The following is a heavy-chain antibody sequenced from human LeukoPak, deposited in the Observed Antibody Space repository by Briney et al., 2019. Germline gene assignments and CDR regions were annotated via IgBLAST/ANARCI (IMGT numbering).Heavy chain of an antibody. V-gene: IGHV4-61*02. CDR2: IYRSGST. CDR3: ARDQYYYGSGSYFKYYYYYMDV. CDR1: GGSISSGSYY. J-gene: IGHJ6*03. Sequence: SETLSLTCTVSGGSISSGSYYWGWSRQPGGKGREWIVRIYRSGSTNNNPARKSRVTISVDTSKNQFSLKLSSVTAADTAVYYCARDQYYYGSGSYFKYYYYYMDVWGKGTTVTVSS. D-gene: IGHD3-10*01.